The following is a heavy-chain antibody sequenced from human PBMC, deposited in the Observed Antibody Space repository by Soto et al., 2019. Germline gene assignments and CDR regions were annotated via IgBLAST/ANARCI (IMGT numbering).Heavy chain of an antibody. Sequence: HPGGSLGLSCSASGFTFSDYWMSWVRQAPGEGPEWLANIKPDGSGSCYMDSVKGRFTISRDNAKNLLFLQMNSLRVDDTAVYHCARDGYPYAMDVWGQGTTVTSP. D-gene: IGHD5-18*01. CDR2: IKPDGSGS. CDR1: GFTFSDYW. CDR3: ARDGYPYAMDV. J-gene: IGHJ6*02. V-gene: IGHV3-7*04.